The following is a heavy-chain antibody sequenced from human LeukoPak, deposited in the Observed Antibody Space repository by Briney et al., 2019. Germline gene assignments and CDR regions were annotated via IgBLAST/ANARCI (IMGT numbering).Heavy chain of an antibody. Sequence: SETLSLTCAVYGGSLSGYYWSRIRQPPGKGLEWIGEINHSGSTNYNPSLKSRVTISVDTSKNQFSLKLSSVTAADTAVYYCARGHGRRYWYFDLWGRGTLVTVSS. CDR3: ARGHGRRYWYFDL. CDR2: INHSGST. V-gene: IGHV4-34*01. CDR1: GGSLSGYY. D-gene: IGHD4-17*01. J-gene: IGHJ2*01.